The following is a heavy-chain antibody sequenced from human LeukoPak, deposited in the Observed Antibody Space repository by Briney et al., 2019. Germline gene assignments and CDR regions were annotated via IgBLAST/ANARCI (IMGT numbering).Heavy chain of an antibody. V-gene: IGHV6-1*01. J-gene: IGHJ6*03. CDR1: GDSVSSNSAG. CDR3: ARAHPRALDNYYDYMDV. Sequence: SQTLSLTCAISGDSVSSNSAGWNWIRQSPSRGLEWLGRTYYRSKWYNDYAVSVKSRITINPDTSKNQFSLQLNSVTPEDTAVYYCARAHPRALDNYYDYMDVWGKGTTVTVSS. CDR2: TYYRSKWYN.